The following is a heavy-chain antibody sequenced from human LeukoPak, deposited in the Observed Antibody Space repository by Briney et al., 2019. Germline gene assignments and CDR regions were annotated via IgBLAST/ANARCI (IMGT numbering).Heavy chain of an antibody. V-gene: IGHV1-2*02. CDR1: GYTFTGYY. J-gene: IGHJ4*02. CDR3: ARDLYYYDSSGYFDY. Sequence: ASVKVSCKASGYTFTGYYMHWVRQAPGQGLEWMGWINPNSGGTNYAQKFQGRVTMTRDTSISTAYMELSRLRSDDTAVYYCARDLYYYDSSGYFDYWGQGTLVTVSS. D-gene: IGHD3-22*01. CDR2: INPNSGGT.